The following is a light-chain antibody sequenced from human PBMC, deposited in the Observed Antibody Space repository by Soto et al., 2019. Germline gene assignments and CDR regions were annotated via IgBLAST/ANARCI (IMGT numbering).Light chain of an antibody. V-gene: IGKV1-13*02. Sequence: AIQLTQSPSSLSASVGDRVTITCRASQGISSALAWYQQKPGKAPKLLIYDASTLESGVPSRFSGSGSGTDFTLTISSLQPEDFATYYCQQFKSYPITFGQGTRLEIK. CDR3: QQFKSYPIT. J-gene: IGKJ5*01. CDR1: QGISSA. CDR2: DAS.